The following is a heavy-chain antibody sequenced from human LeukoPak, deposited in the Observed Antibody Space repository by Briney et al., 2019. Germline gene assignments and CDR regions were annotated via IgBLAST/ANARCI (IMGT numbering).Heavy chain of an antibody. J-gene: IGHJ4*02. D-gene: IGHD3-10*01. CDR1: GYTFTSYY. CDR2: INPSGGST. CDR3: ARDLHYYGSGSYYSIDY. V-gene: IGHV1-46*01. Sequence: ASVKVSCKASGYTFTSYYMHWVRQAPGQGLEWMRIINPSGGSTSYAQKFQGRVTMTRDTSTSTVYMELSSLRSEDTAVYYCARDLHYYGSGSYYSIDYWGQGTLVTVSS.